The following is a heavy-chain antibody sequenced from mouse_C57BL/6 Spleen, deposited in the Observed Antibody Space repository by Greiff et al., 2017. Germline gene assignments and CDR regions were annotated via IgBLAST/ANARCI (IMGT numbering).Heavy chain of an antibody. Sequence: QVQRQQPGAELVRPGSSVKLSCKASGYTFSSYWMHWVKLRPIQGLEWIGNIYPSDRETHYNRKFKHKATLTVDKSSSTAYIQLCSLTSEDSAVYYCARSMDYWGQGTLVTVSS. V-gene: IGHV1-52*01. CDR2: IYPSDRET. J-gene: IGHJ4*01. CDR1: GYTFSSYW. CDR3: ARSMDY.